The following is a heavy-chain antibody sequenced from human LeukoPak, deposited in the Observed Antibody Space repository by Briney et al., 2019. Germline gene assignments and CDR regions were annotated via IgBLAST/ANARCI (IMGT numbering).Heavy chain of an antibody. CDR2: IKQDGSEK. D-gene: IGHD2-2*01. V-gene: IGHV3-7*01. J-gene: IGHJ4*02. CDR3: ARWIVVVPAQLFDY. CDR1: GFTFSSYW. Sequence: GGSLRLSCAASGFTFSSYWMSWVCQAPGKGLEWVVNIKQDGSEKFYVDSVKGRFTISRDDAKNSLYLQMNSLRTEDTAVYYCARWIVVVPAQLFDYWGQGTLATVSS.